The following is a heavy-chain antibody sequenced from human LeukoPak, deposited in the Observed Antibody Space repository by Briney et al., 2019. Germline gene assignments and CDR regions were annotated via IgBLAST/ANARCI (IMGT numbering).Heavy chain of an antibody. Sequence: GASVKVSCKASGYTFTSYYMHWVRQAPGQGLEWMGIINPSGGSTSYAQKFQGRVTMTRDTSISAAYMELSRLRSDDTAVYYCAREGSYYYDSSGSIDYWGQGTLVTVSS. CDR2: INPSGGST. CDR1: GYTFTSYY. CDR3: AREGSYYYDSSGSIDY. D-gene: IGHD3-22*01. V-gene: IGHV1-46*01. J-gene: IGHJ4*02.